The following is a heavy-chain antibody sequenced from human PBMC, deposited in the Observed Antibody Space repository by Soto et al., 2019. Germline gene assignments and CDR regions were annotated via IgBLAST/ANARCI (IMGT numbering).Heavy chain of an antibody. J-gene: IGHJ3*02. Sequence: PGGSLRLSCAASGFTFDDYAMHWVRQAPGKGLEWVSGISWNSGSICYADSVKGRFTISRDNAKNSLYLQMNSLRAEDTAFYYCAKFGRLIWSGYRDAFDIWGQGTMVTVSS. CDR1: GFTFDDYA. CDR3: AKFGRLIWSGYRDAFDI. D-gene: IGHD3-3*01. CDR2: ISWNSGSI. V-gene: IGHV3-9*01.